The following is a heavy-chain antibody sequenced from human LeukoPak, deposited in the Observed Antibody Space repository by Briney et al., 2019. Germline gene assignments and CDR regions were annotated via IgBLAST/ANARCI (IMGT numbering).Heavy chain of an antibody. CDR1: GFTVSSNY. CDR2: IYSGGST. J-gene: IGHJ5*02. D-gene: IGHD2-15*01. V-gene: IGHV3-53*01. Sequence: GGSLRLSCAASGFTVSSNYMSWVRQAPGKGLEWVSVIYSGGSTYYADSMKGRFTLSRDNSKTTLYLQMNSLRAEDTAVYYCARVVVAAEYNWFDPWGQGTLVTVSS. CDR3: ARVVVAAEYNWFDP.